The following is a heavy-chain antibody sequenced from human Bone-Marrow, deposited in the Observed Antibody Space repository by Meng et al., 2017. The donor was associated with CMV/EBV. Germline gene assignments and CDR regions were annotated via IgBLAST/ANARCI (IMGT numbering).Heavy chain of an antibody. V-gene: IGHV1-2*02. CDR1: GYTFTGYY. J-gene: IGHJ6*02. D-gene: IGHD3-3*01. CDR2: INPNSGGT. Sequence: ASVKVSCKASGYTFTGYYMHWVRQAPGQGLEWMGWINPNSGGTNYAQKFQGRVTMTRDTSISTAYMELSRLRSDDTAVYYCARGPPITIFGVVTSPVDSYYYYGMDVWGQGTTVTVSS. CDR3: ARGPPITIFGVVTSPVDSYYYYGMDV.